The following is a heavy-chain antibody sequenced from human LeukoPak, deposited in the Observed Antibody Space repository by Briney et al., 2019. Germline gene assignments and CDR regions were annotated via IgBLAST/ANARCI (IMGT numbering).Heavy chain of an antibody. V-gene: IGHV3-30*18. CDR1: GFTFSSYG. D-gene: IGHD6-19*01. CDR2: ISYDGSNK. Sequence: PGGSLRLSCAASGFTFSSYGMHWVRQAPGKGLEWVAVISYDGSNKYYADSVKGQFTISRDNSKNTLYLQMNSLRAEDTAVYYCAKPSPGYSSGWPPSSYFDYWGQGTLVTVSS. J-gene: IGHJ4*02. CDR3: AKPSPGYSSGWPPSSYFDY.